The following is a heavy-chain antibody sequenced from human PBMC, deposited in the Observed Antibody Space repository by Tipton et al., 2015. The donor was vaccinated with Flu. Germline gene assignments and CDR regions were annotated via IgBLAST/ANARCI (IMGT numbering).Heavy chain of an antibody. CDR1: GGSISSSSYY. V-gene: IGHV4-39*07. CDR2: IYYSGST. Sequence: LRLSCTVSGGSISSSSYYWGWIRQPPGKGPEWIGSIYYSGSTYYNPSLKSRVTISVDTSKNQFSLKLSSVTAADTAVYYCARVSLGRYYFDYWGQGTLVTVSS. J-gene: IGHJ4*02. CDR3: ARVSLGRYYFDY.